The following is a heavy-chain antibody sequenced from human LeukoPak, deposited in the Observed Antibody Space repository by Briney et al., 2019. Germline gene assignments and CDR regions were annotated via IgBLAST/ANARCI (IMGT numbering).Heavy chain of an antibody. V-gene: IGHV4-4*02. J-gene: IGHJ6*03. CDR3: ARAALYYYYMDV. CDR1: GGSISSSNW. CDR2: IHHSGTT. Sequence: SGTLSLTCTVSGGSISSSNWWGWVRPPPGKGLECIGEIHHSGTTNYNPSLRSRVTISVDKSKNEFSLKLNSVTAADTAVYYCARAALYYYYMDVWGKGTTVTVSS.